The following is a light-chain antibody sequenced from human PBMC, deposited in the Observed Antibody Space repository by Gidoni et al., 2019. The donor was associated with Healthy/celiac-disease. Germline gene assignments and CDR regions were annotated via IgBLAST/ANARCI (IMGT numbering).Light chain of an antibody. V-gene: IGKV1-27*01. Sequence: DIQMTQSPSSLSASVGDRVTITCRASQGISNYLAWYQQKPGKVPKLLIYAASTLQSGVPSRFSGSGSGTDFTLTISSLQPEDVATYYCQKYNSARITFXQXTRLXIK. J-gene: IGKJ5*01. CDR3: QKYNSARIT. CDR2: AAS. CDR1: QGISNY.